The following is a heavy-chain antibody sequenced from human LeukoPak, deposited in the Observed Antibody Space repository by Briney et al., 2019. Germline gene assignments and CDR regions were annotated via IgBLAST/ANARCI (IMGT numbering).Heavy chain of an antibody. V-gene: IGHV3-7*02. CDR3: GSPRTFSGRNVLDM. D-gene: IGHD3-10*02. CDR1: GFTFTNYF. J-gene: IGHJ3*02. Sequence: GGSLRLSCAASGFTFTNYFMTWVRQAPGKGLEWVASINKDGSEKYYVASVKGRFTLSRDNAKNTLYLQMNSLRVEDTAVYYCGSPRTFSGRNVLDMWGQGTMVTVSS. CDR2: INKDGSEK.